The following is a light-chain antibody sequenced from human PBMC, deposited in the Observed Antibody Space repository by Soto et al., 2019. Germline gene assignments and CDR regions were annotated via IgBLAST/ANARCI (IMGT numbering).Light chain of an antibody. CDR3: QQYRSWPRT. V-gene: IGKV3-15*01. CDR2: GAS. J-gene: IGKJ1*01. CDR1: QSVDIN. Sequence: EIVLTQSPATLSVSPGERVTLSCMASQSVDINLAWYQQKPGQAPRLLIYGASTRATDMPGRFSGRGAGAEFTLTISSLQSEDFAVYYCQQYRSWPRTFGQGTKV.